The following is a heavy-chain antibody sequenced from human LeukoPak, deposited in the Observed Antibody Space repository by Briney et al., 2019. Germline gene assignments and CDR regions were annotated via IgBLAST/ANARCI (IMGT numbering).Heavy chain of an antibody. Sequence: GESLKISCKGSGYSFTSYWIGWVRQMPGKGLEWMGIIYPGDSDTRYSPSFQGQVTISADKSISTAYLQWSSLKASDTAMYYCARLAIVGATGVNWFDPWGQGTLVTVSS. CDR1: GYSFTSYW. CDR2: IYPGDSDT. D-gene: IGHD1-26*01. J-gene: IGHJ5*02. V-gene: IGHV5-51*01. CDR3: ARLAIVGATGVNWFDP.